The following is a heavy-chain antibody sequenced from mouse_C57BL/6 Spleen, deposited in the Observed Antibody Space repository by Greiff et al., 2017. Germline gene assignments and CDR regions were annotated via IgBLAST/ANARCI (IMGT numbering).Heavy chain of an antibody. V-gene: IGHV1-81*01. D-gene: IGHD2-4*01. J-gene: IGHJ3*01. CDR1: GYTFTSYG. CDR3: ARSDDYLIAY. Sequence: QVQLQQSGAELARPGASVKLSCKASGYTFTSYGISWVKQRTGQGLEWIGEIYPRSGNTYYNEKFKGKATLTADKSSSTAYMELRSLTSEDSAVYFCARSDDYLIAYWGQGTLVTVSA. CDR2: IYPRSGNT.